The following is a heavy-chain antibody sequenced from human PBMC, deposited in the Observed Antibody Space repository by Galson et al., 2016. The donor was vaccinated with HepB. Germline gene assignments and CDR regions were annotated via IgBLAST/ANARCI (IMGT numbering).Heavy chain of an antibody. CDR2: IIPMLGTA. V-gene: IGHV1-69*13. J-gene: IGHJ4*02. D-gene: IGHD3-9*01. Sequence: SVKVSCKASGGTFNTYAISWVRQAPGQGLEWMGGIIPMLGTATYAQKFQGRVTITADESTSTAYMDLSSLRSEDTAPYYCARGSEILTGYYAYWGQGTLITVSS. CDR3: ARGSEILTGYYAY. CDR1: GGTFNTYA.